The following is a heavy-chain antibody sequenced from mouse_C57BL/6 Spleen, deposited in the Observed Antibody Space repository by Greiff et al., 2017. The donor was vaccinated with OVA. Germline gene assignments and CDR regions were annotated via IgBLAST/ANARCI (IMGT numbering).Heavy chain of an antibody. Sequence: QVQLQQPGAELVRPGSSVKLSCKASGYTFTSYWMHWVKQRPIQGLEWIGNIDPSDSETQYNQKFKDKATLTVDKSSSTAYMQPSSLTSEYSEGYYCSKNGGYWYFDVCGTGTTVTVSS. J-gene: IGHJ1*03. CDR2: IDPSDSET. CDR3: SKNGGYWYFDV. CDR1: GYTFTSYW. V-gene: IGHV1-52*01.